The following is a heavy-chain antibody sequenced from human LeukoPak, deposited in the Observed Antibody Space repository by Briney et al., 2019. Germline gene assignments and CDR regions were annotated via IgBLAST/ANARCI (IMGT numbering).Heavy chain of an antibody. CDR3: ARRPRFGYGMDV. Sequence: SETLSLTCTVSGGSISSYYWSWIRQPPGKGLEWIGYIYYSGSTNYNPSLKSRVTISVGTSKNQFSLKLSSVTAADTAVYYCARRPRFGYGMDVWGQGTTVTVSS. V-gene: IGHV4-59*08. CDR1: GGSISSYY. CDR2: IYYSGST. D-gene: IGHD3-3*01. J-gene: IGHJ6*02.